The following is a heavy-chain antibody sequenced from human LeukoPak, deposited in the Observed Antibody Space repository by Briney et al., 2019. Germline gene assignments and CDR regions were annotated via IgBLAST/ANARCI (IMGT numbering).Heavy chain of an antibody. D-gene: IGHD3-22*01. CDR3: ASSFYRDSSDYDRPPAY. V-gene: IGHV3-53*05. CDR2: IYGGAATCCADGTT. Sequence: GGSLRLSCSASEFAVSANYMSWVRQAPGKGLEWVSVIYGGAATCCADGTTFYADSVKGRFTIFRDNSKNMLYLQMNSLRGDDTAVYFCASSFYRDSSDYDRPPAYWGQGTLVTVSS. J-gene: IGHJ4*02. CDR1: EFAVSANY.